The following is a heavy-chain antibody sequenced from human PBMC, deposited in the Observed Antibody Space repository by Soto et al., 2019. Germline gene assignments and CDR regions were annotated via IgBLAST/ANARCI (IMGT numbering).Heavy chain of an antibody. D-gene: IGHD5-12*01. CDR1: GFTFSDHY. CDR2: SRDKVHSHTT. J-gene: IGHJ4*02. CDR3: ARGVVSTGYFDY. V-gene: IGHV3-72*01. Sequence: EVQLAESGGGLVQPGGSLRLSCAASGFTFSDHYMDWVRQAPGKGLEWVGRSRDKVHSHTTEYAASVKGRFTISRSDSENSLYLQMNSLKTEDMAVYYCARGVVSTGYFDYWGQGTLVTVSS.